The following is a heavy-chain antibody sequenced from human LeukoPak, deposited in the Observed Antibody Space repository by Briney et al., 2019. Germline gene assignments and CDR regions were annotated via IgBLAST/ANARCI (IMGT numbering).Heavy chain of an antibody. CDR3: AREGTWSNDY. D-gene: IGHD2-15*01. J-gene: IGHJ4*02. CDR1: GFTFDDYA. CDR2: INWNGGST. V-gene: IGHV3-20*01. Sequence: GGSLRLSCAASGFTFDDYAMHWVRQAPGKGLEWVSGINWNGGSTGYADSVKGRFTISRDNAKNSLYLQMNSLRAEDTALYHCAREGTWSNDYWGQGTLVTVSS.